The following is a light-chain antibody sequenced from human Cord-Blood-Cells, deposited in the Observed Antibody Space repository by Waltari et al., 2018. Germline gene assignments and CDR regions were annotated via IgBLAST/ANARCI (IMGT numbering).Light chain of an antibody. CDR3: SSYTSSSTWV. J-gene: IGLJ3*02. CDR1: SSDVGGYNY. CDR2: DVS. V-gene: IGLV2-14*03. Sequence: QSALTQPASVSGSPGQSITISCTGTSSDVGGYNYVSWYQQHPGKAPKLMIYDVSHRPSGVSNRFSCSNAGNTASLTISGLQAEDEADYYCSSYTSSSTWVFGGGTKLTVL.